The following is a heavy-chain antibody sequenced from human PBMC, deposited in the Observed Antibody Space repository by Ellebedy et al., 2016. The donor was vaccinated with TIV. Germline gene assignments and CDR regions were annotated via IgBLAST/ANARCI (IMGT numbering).Heavy chain of an antibody. J-gene: IGHJ4*02. CDR1: GYIFTGYY. D-gene: IGHD5-24*01. Sequence: ASVKVSXXASGYIFTGYYMHWVRQAPGQGLEWMGWINPNSGGTNYAQKFQGWVTMTRDTSISTAYMELSRLRSDDTAVYYCARGLAKLQNWGQGTLVTVSS. CDR2: INPNSGGT. V-gene: IGHV1-2*04. CDR3: ARGLAKLQN.